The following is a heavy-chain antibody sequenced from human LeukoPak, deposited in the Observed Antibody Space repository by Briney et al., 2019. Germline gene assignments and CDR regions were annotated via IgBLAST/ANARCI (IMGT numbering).Heavy chain of an antibody. V-gene: IGHV3-53*01. CDR2: IYSGGST. D-gene: IGHD2-15*01. J-gene: IGHJ4*02. Sequence: GGSLRLSCAASGFTVSSNYMSWVRQAPGKGLEWVSFIYSGGSTYYADSVKGRFTISRDNSKNALFLQMNSLRGEDTAIYYCASFEYKYSFGGQGTLVTVSS. CDR3: ASFEYKYSF. CDR1: GFTVSSNY.